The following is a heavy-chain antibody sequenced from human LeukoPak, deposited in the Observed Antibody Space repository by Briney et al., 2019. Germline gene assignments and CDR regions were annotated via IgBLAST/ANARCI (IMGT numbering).Heavy chain of an antibody. CDR2: IIPILGTA. CDR1: GGTFSSYA. D-gene: IGHD2-2*01. V-gene: IGHV1-69*13. CDR3: ARDRTYCSSTSCFRHLDY. J-gene: IGHJ4*02. Sequence: ASVKVSCKASGGTFSSYAISWVRQAPGQGLEWMGGIIPILGTANYAQKFQGRVTITADESTSTAYMELSSLRSEDTAVYYCARDRTYCSSTSCFRHLDYWGQGTLVTVSS.